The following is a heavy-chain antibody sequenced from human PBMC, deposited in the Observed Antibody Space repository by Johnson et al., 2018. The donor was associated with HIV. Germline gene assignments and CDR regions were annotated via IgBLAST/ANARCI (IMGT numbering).Heavy chain of an antibody. CDR3: ARRCSSSSCSHGAFDI. CDR1: GFTFSDYY. Sequence: QVQLVESGGGLVKPGGSLRLSCAASGFTFSDYYMSWIRQTPGKGLEGISYISSSGSTIYYADSVKGRFTISRDGSKNTLFLQMNSLRAEDTAVYYCARRCSSSSCSHGAFDIWGQGTVVTVSS. J-gene: IGHJ3*02. CDR2: ISSSGSTI. D-gene: IGHD2-2*01. V-gene: IGHV3-11*01.